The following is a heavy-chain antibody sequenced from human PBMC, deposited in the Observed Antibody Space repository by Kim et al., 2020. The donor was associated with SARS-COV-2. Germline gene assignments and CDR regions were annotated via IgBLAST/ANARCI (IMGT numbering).Heavy chain of an antibody. CDR3: ARGSGPIGEYYY. V-gene: IGHV4-59*09. D-gene: IGHD2-15*01. Sequence: NYNPTLKSRVTISVDTSKNQFSLKLSSVTAADTAVYYCARGSGPIGEYYYWGQGTLVTVSS. J-gene: IGHJ4*02.